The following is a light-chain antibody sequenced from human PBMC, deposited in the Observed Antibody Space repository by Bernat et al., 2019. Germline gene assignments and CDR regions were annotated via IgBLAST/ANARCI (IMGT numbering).Light chain of an antibody. V-gene: IGLV6-57*01. J-gene: IGLJ2*01. CDR3: QSYDSTNQV. Sequence: NFMLTQPHSVSEAPGKTVTISCTRSSGSIASKFVQWYQQRPGSSPTIVIYEDDQRPSAVPDRFSGSIDRSSNSASLTISGLKTEDEADYCCQSYDSTNQVFGGGTKLTVL. CDR2: EDD. CDR1: SGSIASKF.